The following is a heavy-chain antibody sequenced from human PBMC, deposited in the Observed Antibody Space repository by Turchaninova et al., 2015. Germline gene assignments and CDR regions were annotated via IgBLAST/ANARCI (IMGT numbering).Heavy chain of an antibody. CDR3: TTPYCGGDCYNY. D-gene: IGHD2-21*02. CDR2: IKSKTDGGTT. CDR1: GFTFSNAW. Sequence: EVQLVESGGGLVKPGGALGLSCAASGFTFSNAWSSWVRQAPGKGLEWVGRIKSKTDGGTTDYAAPVKGRFTISRDDSKNTLYLQMNSLKTEDTAVYYCTTPYCGGDCYNYWGQGTLVTVSS. J-gene: IGHJ4*02. V-gene: IGHV3-15*01.